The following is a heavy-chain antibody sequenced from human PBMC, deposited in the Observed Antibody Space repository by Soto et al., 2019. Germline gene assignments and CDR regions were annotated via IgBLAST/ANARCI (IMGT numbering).Heavy chain of an antibody. V-gene: IGHV3-74*01. Sequence: EVQLVESGGGLVRPGGSLRLSCAASGFTFSYYWMHWVRQAPGKGLVWVSRIHSDGSSTTYADFVKGRFIISRDNARNTVELQMNSVRVGDTAVYYCARGDRGAFELWGQGTVVTVSS. CDR1: GFTFSYYW. J-gene: IGHJ3*01. CDR2: IHSDGSST. CDR3: ARGDRGAFEL. D-gene: IGHD1-26*01.